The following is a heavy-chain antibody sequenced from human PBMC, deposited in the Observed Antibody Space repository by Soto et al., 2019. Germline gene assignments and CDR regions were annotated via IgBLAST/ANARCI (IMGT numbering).Heavy chain of an antibody. D-gene: IGHD4-17*01. J-gene: IGHJ4*02. CDR3: ARMTTVLFDY. CDR2: IYYSGSA. CDR1: GGSISSGGYY. V-gene: IGHV4-31*03. Sequence: SETLSLTCTVSGGSISSGGYYWSWIRQHPGKGLEWIGYIYYSGSAYYNPSLKSRVTISVDTSKNQFSLKLSSVTAADTAVYYCARMTTVLFDYRGQGTLFTVSS.